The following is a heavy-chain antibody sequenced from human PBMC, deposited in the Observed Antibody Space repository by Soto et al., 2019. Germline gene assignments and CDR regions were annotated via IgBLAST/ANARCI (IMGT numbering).Heavy chain of an antibody. V-gene: IGHV3-73*01. CDR3: TRVCSGGTCYFDP. D-gene: IGHD2-15*01. Sequence: PGVSLRLSCAASGFAFSGSAIHWVRQASGKGLEWVGRVGTKSNSYATQYSESVKGRFTISRVDSKSTAYLQLNSLKAEDTARYFCTRVCSGGTCYFDPWGQGT. CDR1: GFAFSGSA. CDR2: VGTKSNSYAT. J-gene: IGHJ5*02.